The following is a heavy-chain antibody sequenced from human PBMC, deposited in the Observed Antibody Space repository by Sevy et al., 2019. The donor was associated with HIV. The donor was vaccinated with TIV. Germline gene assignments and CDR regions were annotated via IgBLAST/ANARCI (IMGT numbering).Heavy chain of an antibody. CDR3: ARSYGDYVPNWFDP. Sequence: SETLSLTCTVSGYSISSGYYWGWIRQPPGKGLEWIGSIYHSGSTYYNPSLKSRVTISVDTSKNQSSLKLSPVTAADTAVYYCARSYGDYVPNWFDPWGQGTLVTVSS. J-gene: IGHJ5*02. D-gene: IGHD4-17*01. CDR2: IYHSGST. V-gene: IGHV4-38-2*02. CDR1: GYSISSGYY.